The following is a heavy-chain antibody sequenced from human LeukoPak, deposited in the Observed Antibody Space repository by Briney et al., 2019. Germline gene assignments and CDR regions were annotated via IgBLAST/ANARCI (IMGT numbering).Heavy chain of an antibody. D-gene: IGHD1-26*01. CDR3: ARDREAMDV. J-gene: IGHJ6*03. V-gene: IGHV1-46*01. Sequence: ASVKVSCKASGYTFTSYHLHWVRQAPGQGLEWMGIINPSGGSPNYAQKFQGRVTMTRDMSTSTVNMELSRLRSDDTAVYYCARDREAMDVWGKGTTVTVSS. CDR1: GYTFTSYH. CDR2: INPSGGSP.